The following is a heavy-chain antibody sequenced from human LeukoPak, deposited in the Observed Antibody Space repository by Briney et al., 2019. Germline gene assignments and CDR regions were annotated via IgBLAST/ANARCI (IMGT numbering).Heavy chain of an antibody. J-gene: IGHJ5*01. Sequence: GGSLRLSCAASGFTLSDYYMSWIRQAPGKGLEWVSYISGSGSTVYYAASVRGRFTISRDNAKNSLFLQMNSLRAEDTAVYYCARDRGNSDPGDWFDSWGQGTLVTVSS. V-gene: IGHV3-11*01. CDR3: ARDRGNSDPGDWFDS. D-gene: IGHD4-23*01. CDR1: GFTLSDYY. CDR2: ISGSGSTV.